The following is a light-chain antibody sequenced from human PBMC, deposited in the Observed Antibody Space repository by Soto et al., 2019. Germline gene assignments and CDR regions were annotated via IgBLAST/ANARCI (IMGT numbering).Light chain of an antibody. CDR1: SSNIGAGYD. CDR3: HSYDVSLRGPV. Sequence: QAVVTQPHSVSGAPGQRVTISCTGSSSNIGAGYDVHWYQQLPGTAPKVLIYDNHNRPSGVPDRFSGSKSATSASLAVTGLQAEDEADYNCHSYDVSLRGPVFGGGTKLTVL. J-gene: IGLJ2*01. V-gene: IGLV1-40*01. CDR2: DNH.